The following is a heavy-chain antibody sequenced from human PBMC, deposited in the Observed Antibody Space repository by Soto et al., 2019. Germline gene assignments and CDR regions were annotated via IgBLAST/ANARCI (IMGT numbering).Heavy chain of an antibody. CDR2: ISAYNGNT. Sequence: ASVKVSCKASCYTFTSYGISWVRQAPGQGLEWMGWISAYNGNTNYAQKLQGRVTMTTDTSTSTAYMELRSLRSDDTAVYYCARGGRVKGYQTNYFDYWGQGTLVTVSS. V-gene: IGHV1-18*01. D-gene: IGHD3-16*01. J-gene: IGHJ4*02. CDR1: CYTFTSYG. CDR3: ARGGRVKGYQTNYFDY.